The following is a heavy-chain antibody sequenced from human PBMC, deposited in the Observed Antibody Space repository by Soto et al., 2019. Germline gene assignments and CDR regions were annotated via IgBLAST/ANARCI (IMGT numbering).Heavy chain of an antibody. CDR3: AKISGAVSDF. V-gene: IGHV3-23*01. CDR2: ISGSGGST. J-gene: IGHJ5*01. D-gene: IGHD4-17*01. Sequence: RQATGKGLEWVSAISGSGGSTYYADSVKGRFTISRDNSKNTLYLQMNSLRAEDTAVNYCAKISGAVSDFWGNGTLVTVSS.